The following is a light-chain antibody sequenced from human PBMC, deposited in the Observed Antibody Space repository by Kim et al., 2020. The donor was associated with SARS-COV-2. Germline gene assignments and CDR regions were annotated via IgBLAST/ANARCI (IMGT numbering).Light chain of an antibody. CDR3: KQYQRYPYT. J-gene: IGKJ2*01. Sequence: DIQMTQSPSTLSASVGDRVTITCRASETINSWLAWYQQKPGKAPNLLIYKAFSLESGVPSRFSGSGSGTEFTLIISSLQPDDFATYYCKQYQRYPYTCGKETKLEI. CDR1: ETINSW. CDR2: KAF. V-gene: IGKV1-5*03.